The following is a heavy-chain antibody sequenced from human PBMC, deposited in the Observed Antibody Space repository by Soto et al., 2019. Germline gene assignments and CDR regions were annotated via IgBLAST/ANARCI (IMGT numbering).Heavy chain of an antibody. D-gene: IGHD6-6*01. CDR2: FDPEDGET. V-gene: IGHV1-24*01. J-gene: IGHJ6*02. CDR3: ATDRGIAARPGYYYYGMDV. CDR1: RYTLTELS. Sequence: ASVKVSFKVSRYTLTELSMHCLRQAPGKVLGWMGGFDPEDGETIYAQKFQGRVTMTEDTSTDTAYMELSSLRSEDTAVYYCATDRGIAARPGYYYYGMDVWGQGTAVTVSS.